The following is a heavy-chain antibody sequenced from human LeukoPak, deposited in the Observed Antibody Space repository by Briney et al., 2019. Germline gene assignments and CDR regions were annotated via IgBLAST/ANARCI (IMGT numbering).Heavy chain of an antibody. CDR1: GFTFSSYS. Sequence: PGGSLRLSCAASGFTFSSYSMNWVRQAPGKGLEWVSSISSSSSYIHYADSVKRRFTISRDNAKNSLYLQMNSLRAEDTAVYYCASYSGSYSDYWGQGTLVTVCS. CDR2: ISSSSSYI. D-gene: IGHD1-26*01. CDR3: ASYSGSYSDY. J-gene: IGHJ4*02. V-gene: IGHV3-21*01.